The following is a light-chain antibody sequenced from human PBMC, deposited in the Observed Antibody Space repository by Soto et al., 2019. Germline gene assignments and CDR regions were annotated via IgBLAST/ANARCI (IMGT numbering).Light chain of an antibody. CDR1: QSVDTTF. J-gene: IGKJ1*01. CDR3: QQNMSSLT. V-gene: IGKV3-20*01. Sequence: EIVLTQSPGSLSLSPGQRATLSCRASQSVDTTFFAWYQKKHGQAPRLLIQGASKMATGIPDRFSGRGSGTYCTLSISRREHENFAGYYCQQNMSSLTFGQGTKVDI. CDR2: GAS.